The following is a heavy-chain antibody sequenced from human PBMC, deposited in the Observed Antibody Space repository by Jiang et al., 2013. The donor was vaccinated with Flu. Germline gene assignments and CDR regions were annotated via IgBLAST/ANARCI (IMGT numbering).Heavy chain of an antibody. CDR1: GFSLSTSGVG. CDR3: AYTSDYYDSSGYGH. J-gene: IGHJ4*02. D-gene: IGHD3-22*01. CDR2: IYWDDDK. Sequence: KPTQTLTLTCTFSGFSLSTSGVGVGWIRQPPGKALEWLALIYWDDDKRYSPSLKSRLTITKDTSKNQVVLTMTNMDPVDTATYYCAYTSDYYDSSGYGHWGQGTLVTVSS. V-gene: IGHV2-5*02.